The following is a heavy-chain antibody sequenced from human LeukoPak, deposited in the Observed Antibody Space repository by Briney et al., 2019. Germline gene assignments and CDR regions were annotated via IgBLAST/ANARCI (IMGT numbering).Heavy chain of an antibody. CDR3: AKDVDTAMVNPTFDY. D-gene: IGHD5-18*01. Sequence: GGSLRLSCAASGFTFSSYAMSGVREAPGKGLEGVSAICGRGGSTYYADSVKSRFTIYRDNSKNTLYLQMNSLRAEDTAVYYCAKDVDTAMVNPTFDYWGQGTLVSVSS. J-gene: IGHJ4*02. CDR2: ICGRGGST. CDR1: GFTFSSYA. V-gene: IGHV3-23*01.